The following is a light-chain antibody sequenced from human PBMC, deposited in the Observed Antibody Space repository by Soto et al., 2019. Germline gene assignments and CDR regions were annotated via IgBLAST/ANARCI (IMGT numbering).Light chain of an antibody. CDR1: NIGTKS. J-gene: IGLJ1*01. Sequence: SYELTQLPSVSVAPGQTARITCGGNNIGTKSVHWFQQRPGRAPVLVVFDDSDRPSGIPERFSGSKSGSTATLTITRVEAGDEADYYCQVWDSSLLHHVFGTGTKVTVL. CDR3: QVWDSSLLHHV. CDR2: DDS. V-gene: IGLV3-21*02.